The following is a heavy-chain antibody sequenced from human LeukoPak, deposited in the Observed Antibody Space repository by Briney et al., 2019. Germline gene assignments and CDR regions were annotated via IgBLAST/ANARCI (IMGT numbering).Heavy chain of an antibody. V-gene: IGHV4-59*06. Sequence: SETLSLTCTVSGGSISSYYWSWIRQHPGKGLEWIGYIYYSGSTYYNPSLKSRVTISVDTSKNQFSLKLSSVTAADTAVYYCARTDSSGYPIAVDYWGQGTLVTVSS. D-gene: IGHD3-22*01. CDR1: GGSISSYY. CDR2: IYYSGST. CDR3: ARTDSSGYPIAVDY. J-gene: IGHJ4*02.